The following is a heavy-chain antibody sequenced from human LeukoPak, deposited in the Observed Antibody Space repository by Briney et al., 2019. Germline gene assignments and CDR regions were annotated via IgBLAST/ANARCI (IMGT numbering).Heavy chain of an antibody. CDR2: IKQDGSEK. Sequence: GGSLRLSCAASGFTFSSYWMSWVRQAPGKGLEWVANIKQDGSEKYYVDSVKGRFTISRDNAKNSLYLQMNSLRAEDTAVYYCARLLKVRWFPRYDSSGYPFDYWGQGTLVTVSS. CDR3: ARLLKVRWFPRYDSSGYPFDY. V-gene: IGHV3-7*01. D-gene: IGHD3-22*01. J-gene: IGHJ4*02. CDR1: GFTFSSYW.